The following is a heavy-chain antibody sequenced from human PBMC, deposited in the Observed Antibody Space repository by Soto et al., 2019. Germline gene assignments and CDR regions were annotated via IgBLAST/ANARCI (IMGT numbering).Heavy chain of an antibody. CDR2: IIPFFNKA. Sequence: QVQVVQSGAEVKKPWSSVKVSCQTPAGTFSNFAINWVRQAPGQGLEWMGEIIPFFNKANYARNFQGRVTITADKSSGTAYMELRSLRSDDTAMFYCARGGAGVAFDSWGQGTLVTVSS. V-gene: IGHV1-69*06. D-gene: IGHD3-16*01. CDR3: ARGGAGVAFDS. J-gene: IGHJ4*02. CDR1: AGTFSNFA.